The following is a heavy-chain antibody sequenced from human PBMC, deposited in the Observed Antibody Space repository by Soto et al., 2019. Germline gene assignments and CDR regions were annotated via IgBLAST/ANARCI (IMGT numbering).Heavy chain of an antibody. V-gene: IGHV5-10-1*01. CDR2: IDPSDSYT. J-gene: IGHJ5*02. CDR3: ARHSGKSFDP. CDR1: GYSFTSYW. Sequence: GESLKVPWKGFGYSFTSYWIRWVRQMPGKGLEWMGRIDPSDSYTNYSPSFQGHVTISADKSISTAYLQWSSLKASDTAMYYCARHSGKSFDPWGQGTLVTVSS.